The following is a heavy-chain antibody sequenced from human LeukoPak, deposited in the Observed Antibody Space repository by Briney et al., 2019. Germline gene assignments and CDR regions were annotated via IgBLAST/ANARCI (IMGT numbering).Heavy chain of an antibody. V-gene: IGHV3-33*01. D-gene: IGHD4-17*01. J-gene: IGHJ4*02. CDR3: ARDDYGDYYFDY. Sequence: GGSLRLSCAASGFTFGSYGMHWVRQAPGKGLEWVAVIWYDGSNKYYADSVKGRFTISRDNSKNTLCLQMNSLRAEDTAVYYCARDDYGDYYFDYWGQGTLVTVSS. CDR1: GFTFGSYG. CDR2: IWYDGSNK.